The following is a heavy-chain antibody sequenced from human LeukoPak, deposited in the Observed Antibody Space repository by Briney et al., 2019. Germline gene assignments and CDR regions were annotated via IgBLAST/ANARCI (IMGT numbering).Heavy chain of an antibody. CDR3: ARDIAAAGLLDY. CDR1: GGTFSSYA. D-gene: IGHD6-13*01. V-gene: IGHV1-69*05. Sequence: SVKVSCKASGGTFSSYAISWVRQAPGQGLEWMGGIIPIFGTANYAQKFQGRVTITTDESTSTAYMELSSLRSEDTAVYYCARDIAAAGLLDYWGQGTLATVSS. J-gene: IGHJ4*02. CDR2: IIPIFGTA.